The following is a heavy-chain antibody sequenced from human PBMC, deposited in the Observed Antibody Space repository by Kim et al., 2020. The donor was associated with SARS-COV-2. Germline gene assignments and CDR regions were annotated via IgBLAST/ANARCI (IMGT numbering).Heavy chain of an antibody. Sequence: GGSLRLSCEASGFTLSSYWMHWVRQAPGKGLVWVSHINGDGSSTSYADSVKGRFTISRDNAKNTLYLQVNSLRAEDTAVYYCANGYYPEHWGQGTLVTVSS. D-gene: IGHD1-26*01. CDR2: INGDGSST. CDR3: ANGYYPEH. J-gene: IGHJ4*02. CDR1: GFTLSSYW. V-gene: IGHV3-74*01.